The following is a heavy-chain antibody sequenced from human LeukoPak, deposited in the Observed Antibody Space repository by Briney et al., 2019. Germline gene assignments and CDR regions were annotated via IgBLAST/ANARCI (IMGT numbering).Heavy chain of an antibody. J-gene: IGHJ4*02. Sequence: GGSLRLSCAASGFTFSNYAMSWVRQAPGKGLEWVSAISGSGGSTYYADSVRGRFSISRDNSKNTLYLQMNSLRAEDTAVYYCAREGASSSFGYWGQGTLVTVSS. D-gene: IGHD6-13*01. CDR3: AREGASSSFGY. CDR2: ISGSGGST. CDR1: GFTFSNYA. V-gene: IGHV3-23*01.